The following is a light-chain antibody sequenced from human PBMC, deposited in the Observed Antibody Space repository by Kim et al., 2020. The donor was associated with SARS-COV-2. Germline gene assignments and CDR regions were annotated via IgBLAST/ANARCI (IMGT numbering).Light chain of an antibody. V-gene: IGKV1-5*03. CDR3: QQYKTYPWT. J-gene: IGKJ1*01. CDR2: KAS. Sequence: ASVGDRGTITCRARQSMNNLLAWVQQKPGKDPKLLIHKASTLLSAVPSRFSGSGSATEFTLTISSLQPDDFGTYYCQQYKTYPWTFGPGTKVDIK. CDR1: QSMNNL.